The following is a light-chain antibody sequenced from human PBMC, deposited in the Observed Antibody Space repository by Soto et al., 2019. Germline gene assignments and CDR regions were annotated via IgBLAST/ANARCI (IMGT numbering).Light chain of an antibody. Sequence: DLQMTQSPSSLSASVGDRVTITCRASQSISSYLNWYQQKPGKAPKFLIYAASSLQSGFPSRFSGSGSGTDFTLTISSLQPEDFATYYCQQSYNTPLTFGPGTKVDIK. CDR3: QQSYNTPLT. CDR2: AAS. J-gene: IGKJ3*01. CDR1: QSISSY. V-gene: IGKV1-39*01.